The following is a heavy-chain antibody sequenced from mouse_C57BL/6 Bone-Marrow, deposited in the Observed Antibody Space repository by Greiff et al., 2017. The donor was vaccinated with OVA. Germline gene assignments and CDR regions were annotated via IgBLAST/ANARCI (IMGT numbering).Heavy chain of an antibody. CDR2: ISGGGGNT. CDR3: ARPSMVTTGAMDY. CDR1: GFTFSSYT. Sequence: EVKVVESVGGLVKPGGSLKLSCAASGFTFSSYTMSWVRQTPEKRLEWVATISGGGGNTYYPDSVKGRFTISRDNAKNTLYLQMSSLRSEDTALYYCARPSMVTTGAMDYWGQGTSVTVSS. D-gene: IGHD2-2*01. J-gene: IGHJ4*01. V-gene: IGHV5-9*01.